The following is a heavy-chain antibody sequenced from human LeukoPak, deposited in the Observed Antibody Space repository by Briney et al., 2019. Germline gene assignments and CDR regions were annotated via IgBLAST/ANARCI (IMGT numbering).Heavy chain of an antibody. CDR1: GFTFSSYA. J-gene: IGHJ5*02. CDR3: ARDRGYCSSTSCYYPFDP. V-gene: IGHV3-30-3*01. CDR2: ISYDGSNK. Sequence: GGSLRLSCAASGFTFSSYAMHWVRQAPGKGLEWVAVISYDGSNKYYADSVKGRFTISRDNSKNTLYLQMNSLRAEDTAVYYCARDRGYCSSTSCYYPFDPWGQRTLVTVSS. D-gene: IGHD2-2*01.